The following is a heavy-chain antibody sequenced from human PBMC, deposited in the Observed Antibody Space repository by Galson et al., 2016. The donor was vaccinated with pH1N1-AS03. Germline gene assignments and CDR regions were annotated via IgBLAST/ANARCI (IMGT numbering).Heavy chain of an antibody. V-gene: IGHV4-4*02. J-gene: IGHJ6*02. CDR1: GDSISTSNW. CDR3: ARDVLPYSLGLDV. CDR2: VSHAGRT. Sequence: ETLSLPCAVSGDSISTSNWWSWVRQPPGKGLEWIGEVSHAGRTNYSPSLKSRVTISLGKSKNQFSLQLTSVTAADTAVYYCARDVLPYSLGLDVWGQGTTVTVSS. D-gene: IGHD5-18*01.